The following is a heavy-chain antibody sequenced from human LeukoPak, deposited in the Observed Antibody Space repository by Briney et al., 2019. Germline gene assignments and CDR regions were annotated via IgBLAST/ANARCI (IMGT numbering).Heavy chain of an antibody. Sequence: PGGSLRLSCAASGFTFTNAWMSWVRQAPGKGLEWVSYISSSSSTIYYADSVKGRFTISRDNAKNTLYLQMNSLRVEDTAVYYCARSDWFDPWGQGTLVTVSS. CDR3: ARSDWFDP. CDR2: ISSSSSTI. CDR1: GFTFTNAW. V-gene: IGHV3-48*04. J-gene: IGHJ5*02.